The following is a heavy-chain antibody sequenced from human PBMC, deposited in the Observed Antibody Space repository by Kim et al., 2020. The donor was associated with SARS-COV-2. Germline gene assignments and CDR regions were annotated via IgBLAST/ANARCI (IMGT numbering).Heavy chain of an antibody. D-gene: IGHD5-18*01. V-gene: IGHV4-39*01. J-gene: IGHJ4*02. Sequence: LARRVTISVDTSKNQFSRRLSSVTAADTAVYYCARLNLGDSYGYDYYFDYWGQGTLVTVSS. CDR3: ARLNLGDSYGYDYYFDY.